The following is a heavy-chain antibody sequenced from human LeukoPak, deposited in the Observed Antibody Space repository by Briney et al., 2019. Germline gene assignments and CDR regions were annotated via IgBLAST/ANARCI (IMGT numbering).Heavy chain of an antibody. Sequence: GGSLRLSCAASGFTFSSYAMHWVRQAPAKGLEWVAVISYDGSNKYYADSVKGRFTISRDNSKNTLYLQMNSLRAEDTAVYYCAKDRPYISSWYGCSTPWGQGTLVTVSS. D-gene: IGHD2-2*01. CDR2: ISYDGSNK. J-gene: IGHJ5*02. V-gene: IGHV3-30*04. CDR1: GFTFSSYA. CDR3: AKDRPYISSWYGCSTP.